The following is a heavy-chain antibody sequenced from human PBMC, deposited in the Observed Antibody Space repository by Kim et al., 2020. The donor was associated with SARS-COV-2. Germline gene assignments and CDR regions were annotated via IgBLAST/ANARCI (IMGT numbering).Heavy chain of an antibody. CDR1: GGTFSSYA. Sequence: SVKVSCKASGGTFSSYAISWVRQAPGQGLEWMGGIIPIFGTANYAQKFQGRVTITADESTSTAYMELSSLRSEDTAVYYCARASDFGVVIIIPGSNDYYYYGMDVWGQGTTVTVSS. J-gene: IGHJ6*02. D-gene: IGHD3-3*01. CDR2: IIPIFGTA. CDR3: ARASDFGVVIIIPGSNDYYYYGMDV. V-gene: IGHV1-69*13.